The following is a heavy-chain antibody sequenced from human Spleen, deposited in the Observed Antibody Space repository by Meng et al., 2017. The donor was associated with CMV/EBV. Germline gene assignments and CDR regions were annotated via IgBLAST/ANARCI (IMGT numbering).Heavy chain of an antibody. CDR3: ARDRTYSGSYPDL. J-gene: IGHJ5*02. V-gene: IGHV1-2*04. CDR1: GDTFTGYY. Sequence: ASVKVSCKVSGDTFTGYYMHWVRQAPGQGLEWMGWINPNSGGTKYAQKFQGWVTMTRDTSISTAYMELSRLRSDDTAVYYCARDRTYSGSYPDLWGQGTLVTVSS. CDR2: INPNSGGT. D-gene: IGHD1-26*01.